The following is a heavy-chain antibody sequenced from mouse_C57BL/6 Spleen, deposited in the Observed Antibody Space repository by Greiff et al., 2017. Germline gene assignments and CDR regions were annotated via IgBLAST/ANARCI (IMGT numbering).Heavy chain of an antibody. Sequence: DVQLEESGGGLVKPGGSLKLSCAASGFTFSDYGMHWVRQAPEQGLEWVAYISSGSSTIHYADTVKGRFTISRDNAKNTLFLQLTSLRSEDTAMYYCAGPAQTPWFAYWGQGTLVTVSA. J-gene: IGHJ3*01. CDR1: GFTFSDYG. V-gene: IGHV5-17*01. D-gene: IGHD3-2*02. CDR3: AGPAQTPWFAY. CDR2: ISSGSSTI.